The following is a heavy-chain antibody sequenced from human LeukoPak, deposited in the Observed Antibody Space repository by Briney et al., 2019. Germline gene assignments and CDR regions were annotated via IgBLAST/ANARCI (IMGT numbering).Heavy chain of an antibody. CDR2: INHSGST. CDR1: GGSFSGYY. Sequence: PSETLSLTCAVYGGSFSGYYWSWIRQPPGKGLEWIGEINHSGSTNYNPSLKSRVTISVDTSKNQFSLKLSSVTAADTAVYYCARQGIVGATTWLFDYWGQGTLVTVSS. CDR3: ARQGIVGATTWLFDY. V-gene: IGHV4-34*01. D-gene: IGHD1-26*01. J-gene: IGHJ4*02.